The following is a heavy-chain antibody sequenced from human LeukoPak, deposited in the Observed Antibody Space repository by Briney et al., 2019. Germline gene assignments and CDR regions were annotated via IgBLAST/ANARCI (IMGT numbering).Heavy chain of an antibody. V-gene: IGHV3-30*02. CDR1: GFTFSFGAAG. Sequence: PGGSLRLSCAASGFTFSFGAAGIPWVRQAPGKGLEWVAFIQYDDSEKSYADSVKGRCTPSRDKSQRTVYLQMKSLRVENTGLYYCAREGATVEIGEFVYWGLGTRVTVSS. CDR2: IQYDDSEK. J-gene: IGHJ4*02. D-gene: IGHD1-1*01. CDR3: AREGATVEIGEFVY.